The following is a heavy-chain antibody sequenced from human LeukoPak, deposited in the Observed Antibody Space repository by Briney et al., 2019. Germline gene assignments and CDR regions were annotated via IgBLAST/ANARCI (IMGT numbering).Heavy chain of an antibody. D-gene: IGHD6-13*01. J-gene: IGHJ1*01. CDR1: GFTFRTYS. V-gene: IGHV3-21*01. Sequence: PGGSLRLSCAASGFTFRTYSMNWVRQAPGKGLEWVSSISGSSTYIYYADSVKGRFTISRDNAKNSLFLQMNSLRAEDTAVYYCARVQDGSSWYEYFQHWGQGTLVTVSS. CDR2: ISGSSTYI. CDR3: ARVQDGSSWYEYFQH.